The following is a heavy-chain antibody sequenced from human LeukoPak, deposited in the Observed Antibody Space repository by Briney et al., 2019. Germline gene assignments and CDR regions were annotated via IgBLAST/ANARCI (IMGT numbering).Heavy chain of an antibody. Sequence: EXLSLTCTVSGGSISSSSYYWGWVRQPPGKGREWVGIFYYRASPYYNPSLKRRLTISVDTSKNQFSLKLSSVTAADTAVYYCARHDFWSGYHEVFDYWGQGTLVTVSS. D-gene: IGHD3-3*01. CDR3: ARHDFWSGYHEVFDY. J-gene: IGHJ4*02. CDR1: GGSISSSSYY. V-gene: IGHV4-39*01. CDR2: FYYRASP.